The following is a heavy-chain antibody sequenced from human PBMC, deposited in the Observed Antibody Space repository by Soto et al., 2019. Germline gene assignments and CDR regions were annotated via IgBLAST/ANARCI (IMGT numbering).Heavy chain of an antibody. CDR3: TKKRGITGTTGFSFDC. CDR1: GFTFISYA. Sequence: GMSLRLSCSASGFTFISYAMRCVGQAPGKGLEWVSTISGSGGSTYYADSVKGRFTISRDYSKNTLFLQMNSLRTEDTAIYYCTKKRGITGTTGFSFDCWGQGTLVTVSS. D-gene: IGHD1-7*01. J-gene: IGHJ4*02. V-gene: IGHV3-23*01. CDR2: ISGSGGST.